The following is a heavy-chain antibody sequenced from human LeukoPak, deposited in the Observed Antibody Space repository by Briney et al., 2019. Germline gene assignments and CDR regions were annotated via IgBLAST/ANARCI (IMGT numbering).Heavy chain of an antibody. Sequence: SETLTLTCTVSGGSISSYYWSWIRQPPGKGLEWIGRIYTSGSTNYNPSLKSRVTISVDTSKNQFSLKLSSVTAADTAVYYCSGFSPRLYYFDYWGQGTLVTVSS. V-gene: IGHV4-4*07. CDR1: GGSISSYY. CDR2: IYTSGST. J-gene: IGHJ4*02. CDR3: SGFSPRLYYFDY. D-gene: IGHD3-16*01.